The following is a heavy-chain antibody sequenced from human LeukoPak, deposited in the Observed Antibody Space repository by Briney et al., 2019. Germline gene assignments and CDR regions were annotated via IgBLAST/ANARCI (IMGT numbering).Heavy chain of an antibody. Sequence: PSETLSLTCAVSGGSISSSNWWSWVRQPPGKGLEWIGEIYHSGSTNYNPSLKSRVTISVDKSKNQFSLKLSSVTAADTAVYYCARDPRIQQQLPHYYYGMDVWGQGTTVTVTS. J-gene: IGHJ6*02. CDR1: GGSISSSNW. CDR2: IYHSGST. CDR3: ARDPRIQQQLPHYYYGMDV. V-gene: IGHV4-4*02. D-gene: IGHD6-13*01.